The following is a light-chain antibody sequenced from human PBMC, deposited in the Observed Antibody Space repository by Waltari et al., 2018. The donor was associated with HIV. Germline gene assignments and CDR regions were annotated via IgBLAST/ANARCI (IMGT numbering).Light chain of an antibody. CDR1: SSDVGGYNY. V-gene: IGLV2-14*01. CDR3: SSYTSSSTSV. Sequence: QSALTQPASVSGSPGQSITISCTGTSSDVGGYNYVSWYQQHPGKAPKLMIYDVSNRPSGVSNRFPGSKSGNTASLTISGLQAEDEADYYCSSYTSSSTSVFGGGTKLTVL. J-gene: IGLJ3*02. CDR2: DVS.